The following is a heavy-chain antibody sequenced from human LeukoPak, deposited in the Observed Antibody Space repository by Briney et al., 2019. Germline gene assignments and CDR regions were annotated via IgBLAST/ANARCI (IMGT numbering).Heavy chain of an antibody. CDR3: AKFLAPETYQLLLGY. J-gene: IGHJ4*02. Sequence: PGGSLRLSCAASGFTFGSSAMSWVRQAPGKGLEWVSAISGSGGSTYYADSVKGRFTISRDNSKNTLYLQMNSLRAEDTAVYYCAKFLAPETYQLLLGYWGQGTLVTVSS. CDR2: ISGSGGST. V-gene: IGHV3-23*01. D-gene: IGHD2-2*01. CDR1: GFTFGSSA.